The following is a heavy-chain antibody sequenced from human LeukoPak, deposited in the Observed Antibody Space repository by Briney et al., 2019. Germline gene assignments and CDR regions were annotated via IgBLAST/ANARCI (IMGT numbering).Heavy chain of an antibody. CDR1: GSTFSSYW. CDR2: INTDGSST. J-gene: IGHJ3*02. CDR3: ARDSGDRASGAFDI. V-gene: IGHV3-74*01. Sequence: GGSLRLSCAASGSTFSSYWMHWVRQAPGKGLVWVSRINTDGSSTSYADSVKGRFTISRDNAKNTLYLQMNSLRAEDTAVYYCARDSGDRASGAFDIWGQGTMVTVSS. D-gene: IGHD3-10*01.